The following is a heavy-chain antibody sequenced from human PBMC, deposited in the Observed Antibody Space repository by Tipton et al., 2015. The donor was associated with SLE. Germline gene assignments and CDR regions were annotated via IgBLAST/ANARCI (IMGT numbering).Heavy chain of an antibody. CDR3: ARAGLYPDAFDI. CDR2: IYYSGST. Sequence: TLSLTCAVSGGSISSSNWWSWIRQPPGKGLEWIGYIYYSGSTNYNPSLKSRVTISVDTSKNQFSLKLSSVTAADTAVYYCARAGLYPDAFDIWGQGTMVTASS. J-gene: IGHJ3*02. V-gene: IGHV4-4*02. D-gene: IGHD2-2*01. CDR1: GGSISSSNW.